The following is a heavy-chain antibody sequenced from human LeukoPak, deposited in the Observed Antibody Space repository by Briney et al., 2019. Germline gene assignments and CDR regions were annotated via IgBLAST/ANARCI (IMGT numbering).Heavy chain of an antibody. D-gene: IGHD6-19*01. V-gene: IGHV1-2*02. Sequence: ASVKVSCKASGYTFTSYDINWVRQATGQGLEWMGWINPNSGGTNYAQKFQGRVTMTRDTSISTAYMELSSLRSDDTAVYYCAREAPIAVAATGFDYWGQGTLVTVSS. J-gene: IGHJ4*02. CDR1: GYTFTSYD. CDR3: AREAPIAVAATGFDY. CDR2: INPNSGGT.